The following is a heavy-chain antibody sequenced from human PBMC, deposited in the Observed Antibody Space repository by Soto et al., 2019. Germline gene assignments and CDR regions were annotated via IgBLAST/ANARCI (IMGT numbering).Heavy chain of an antibody. CDR1: GFTFSSYG. CDR3: ACCRGSSCLGY. J-gene: IGHJ4*02. Sequence: QVQLVESGGGVVQPGRSLRLSCAASGFTFSSYGMHWVRQAPGKGLEWVAVISYDGSNKYYADSVKGRFTISRDNYRNPRYLQMISMSAEDTAVYSVACCRGSSCLGYWGQGSLVTVSS. D-gene: IGHD6-13*01. CDR2: ISYDGSNK. V-gene: IGHV3-30*03.